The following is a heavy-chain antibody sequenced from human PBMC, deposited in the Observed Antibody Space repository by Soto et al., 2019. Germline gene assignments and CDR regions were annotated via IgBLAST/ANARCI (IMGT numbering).Heavy chain of an antibody. CDR3: ARLFCSTTTCDSWFDP. Sequence: PGESLKISCTGFGYTFTTFWVTWVRQMPGKVLEWMGRIDPRDANVNYSPSFQGHVTISVDKSISTAYLQWGSLKASGTAMYYCARLFCSTTTCDSWFDPWGQGTLVTVSS. CDR2: IDPRDANV. J-gene: IGHJ5*02. V-gene: IGHV5-10-1*01. CDR1: GYTFTTFW. D-gene: IGHD2-2*01.